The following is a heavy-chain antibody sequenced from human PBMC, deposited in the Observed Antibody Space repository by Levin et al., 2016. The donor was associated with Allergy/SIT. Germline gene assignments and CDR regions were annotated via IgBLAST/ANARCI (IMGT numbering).Heavy chain of an antibody. D-gene: IGHD1/OR15-1a*01. CDR3: VTLGTASAFYS. V-gene: IGHV3-64D*09. Sequence: VRQAPGKRLEYVSAISTNGVSTYYADSVKGRFTISRDNSKNMLFLQMTTLRAEDTAVYYCVTLGTASAFYSWGQGTLVTVSS. CDR2: ISTNGVST. J-gene: IGHJ4*02.